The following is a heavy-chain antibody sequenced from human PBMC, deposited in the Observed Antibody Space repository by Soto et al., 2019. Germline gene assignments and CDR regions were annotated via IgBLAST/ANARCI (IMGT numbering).Heavy chain of an antibody. V-gene: IGHV3-53*01. CDR1: GFSVTDNY. Sequence: EAQLVESGGALIQPGGSLRLSCAGAGFSVTDNYITWVRQAPGKGLEWVSLLYSGGRSYYKESVKGRFTISRDTSKNMLYLQMDRLRTDDTAVYYCARSAREYAYGLNVWGQGTTVTVSS. J-gene: IGHJ6*02. CDR2: LYSGGRS. D-gene: IGHD3-10*01. CDR3: ARSAREYAYGLNV.